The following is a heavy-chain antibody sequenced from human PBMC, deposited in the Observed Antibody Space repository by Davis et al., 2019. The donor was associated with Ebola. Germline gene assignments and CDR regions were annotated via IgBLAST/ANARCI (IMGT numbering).Heavy chain of an antibody. CDR1: GFTFSSYS. Sequence: GESLKISCAASGFTFSSYSMNWVRQAPGQGLEWVSSITSSYTYIYYADSVKGRFTISRDNAKNSLYLQMNSLRAEDTAVYFCARDSGYISSIPYFDYWGQGALVTVSS. V-gene: IGHV3-21*01. CDR2: ITSSYTYI. D-gene: IGHD6-13*01. CDR3: ARDSGYISSIPYFDY. J-gene: IGHJ4*02.